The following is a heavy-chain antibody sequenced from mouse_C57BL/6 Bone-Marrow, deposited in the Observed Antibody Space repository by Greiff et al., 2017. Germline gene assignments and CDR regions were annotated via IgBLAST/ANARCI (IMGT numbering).Heavy chain of an antibody. J-gene: IGHJ4*01. CDR2: IYPGSGNT. Sequence: QVQLKQSGAELVRPGASVKLSCKASGYTFTDYYINWVKQRPGQGLEWIARIYPGSGNTYYNEKFKGKATLTAEKSSSTAYMQLSSLTSEDSAVYFCAIRSMDYWGQGTSVTVSS. CDR1: GYTFTDYY. CDR3: AIRSMDY. V-gene: IGHV1-76*01. D-gene: IGHD1-1*01.